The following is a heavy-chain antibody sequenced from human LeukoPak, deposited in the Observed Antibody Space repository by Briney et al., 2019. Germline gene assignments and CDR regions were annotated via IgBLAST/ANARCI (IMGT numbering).Heavy chain of an antibody. V-gene: IGHV3-33*06. D-gene: IGHD3-16*01. CDR3: AKDLGGVDIGMDV. CDR1: GFTFRSYG. CDR2: IWCDGSNK. J-gene: IGHJ6*04. Sequence: GGSLRLSCAASGFTFRSYGMHWVRQAPGEGLEWVAVIWCDGSNKYYADSVQGRFTISRDNSKNTPYLQMHSLRVEDTAVYYCAKDLGGVDIGMDVWGKGTTVTVSS.